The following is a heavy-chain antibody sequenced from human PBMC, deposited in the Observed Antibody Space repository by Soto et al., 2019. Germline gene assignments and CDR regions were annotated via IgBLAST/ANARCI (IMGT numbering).Heavy chain of an antibody. J-gene: IGHJ6*02. CDR2: IIPIFGTA. V-gene: IGHV1-69*01. D-gene: IGHD5-18*01. CDR1: GGTFSSYA. CDR3: ARDYQGGYSYGYVYYGMDV. Sequence: QVQLVQSGAEVKKPGSSVKVSCKASGGTFSSYAISWVRQAPGQGLEWVGGIIPIFGTANYAQKFQGRVTITADESTSTAYMELSSLRSEDTAVYYCARDYQGGYSYGYVYYGMDVWGQGTTVTVSS.